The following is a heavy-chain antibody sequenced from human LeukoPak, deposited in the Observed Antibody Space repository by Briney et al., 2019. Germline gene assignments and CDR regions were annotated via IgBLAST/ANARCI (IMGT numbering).Heavy chain of an antibody. D-gene: IGHD2-15*01. CDR2: IYTGGYT. CDR3: ARDGLETSATS. Sequence: GGSLRLSCVASGFNVSSNYMSWVRQAPGKGQEWVSVIYTGGYTYYADSVKGRFTFSRDNSKNMVYLQMNNLRAEDTAVYYCARDGLETSATSWGQGTLVTVSS. CDR1: GFNVSSNY. J-gene: IGHJ4*02. V-gene: IGHV3-53*01.